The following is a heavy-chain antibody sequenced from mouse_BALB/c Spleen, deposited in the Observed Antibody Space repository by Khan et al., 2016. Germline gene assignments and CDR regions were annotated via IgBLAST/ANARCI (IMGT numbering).Heavy chain of an antibody. J-gene: IGHJ3*01. CDR2: ISYSVST. V-gene: IGHV3-2*02. CDR3: ARGLGRAY. Sequence: EVQLQESGPGLVKPSQSLSLTCTVTGYSITSDYAWNWIRQFPGNKLEWMGYISYSVSTSYNPSLKSRISITRDTSKNQFFLQLNSVTTEDTATYYCARGLGRAYWGQGTLVTVSA. D-gene: IGHD4-1*01. CDR1: GYSITSDYA.